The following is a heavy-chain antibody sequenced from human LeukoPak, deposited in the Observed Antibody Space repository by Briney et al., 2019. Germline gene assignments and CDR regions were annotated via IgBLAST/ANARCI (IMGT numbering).Heavy chain of an antibody. CDR1: GFTFSNYA. V-gene: IGHV3-23*01. J-gene: IGHJ4*02. CDR3: ATQKGDSPDY. Sequence: GGSLRLSCAASGFTFSNYAMSWVRQGPGKGLEWVSDISGSGGNTYYGDSVKGRFTISRDNSKNTLYLQMNSLRAEDTAVYYCATQKGDSPDYWGQGTLVTVSS. D-gene: IGHD2-21*01. CDR2: ISGSGGNT.